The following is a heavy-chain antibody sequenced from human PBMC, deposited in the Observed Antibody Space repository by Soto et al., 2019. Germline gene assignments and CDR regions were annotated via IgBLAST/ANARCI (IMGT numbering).Heavy chain of an antibody. V-gene: IGHV3-15*05. Sequence: GESLKISCEASGFTFREAWMSWVRQAPGEGLEWVGRIKSKVDGETTDYGAPVQGRFIISRDDSEKTLHPQMNSLKAEDSATYYXVTAGPELYYYYYGMDVWGQGTTVTVSS. J-gene: IGHJ6*01. CDR3: VTAGPELYYYYYGMDV. CDR1: GFTFREAW. CDR2: IKSKVDGETT. D-gene: IGHD1-7*01.